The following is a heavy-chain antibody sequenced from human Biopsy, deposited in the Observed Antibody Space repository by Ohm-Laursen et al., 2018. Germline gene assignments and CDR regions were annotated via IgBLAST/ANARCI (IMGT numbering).Heavy chain of an antibody. CDR1: GGTFSNYG. V-gene: IGHV1-69*06. CDR2: SIPILGTG. CDR3: ATKLTGYFHH. J-gene: IGHJ1*01. Sequence: GSSVKVSCKAPGGTFSNYGVNWVRQAPGQGLEWPGGSIPILGTGNYAQKFQDRVTVAADTSTSTATMELRSLRSDDTAVYYCATKLTGYFHHWGQGILVIVSS. D-gene: IGHD3-9*01.